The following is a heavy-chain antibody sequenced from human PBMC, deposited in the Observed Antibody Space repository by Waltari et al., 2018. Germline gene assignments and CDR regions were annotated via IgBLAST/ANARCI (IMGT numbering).Heavy chain of an antibody. CDR2: MWYDGSNK. Sequence: QVQLVESGGGVVQPGRSLRLSCAASGFTFSSYGMHWVRPAPGKGLEWVAVMWYDGSNKYYADSLKGRFTISRDNSKNTLYLQMNSLRAEDTAVYYCARGPGDCSSTSCYHVDYWGQGTLVTVSS. CDR1: GFTFSSYG. CDR3: ARGPGDCSSTSCYHVDY. J-gene: IGHJ4*02. V-gene: IGHV3-33*01. D-gene: IGHD2-2*01.